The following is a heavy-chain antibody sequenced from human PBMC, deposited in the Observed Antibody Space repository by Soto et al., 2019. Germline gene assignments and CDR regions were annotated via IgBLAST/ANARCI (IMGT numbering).Heavy chain of an antibody. Sequence: ASGKVSCKASGYTFTGYYMHWVRQAPGQVLEWMGWINPNSGGTNYAQKFQGRVTMTRDTSISTAYMELSRLRSDDTAVYYCAREIRVWFGELLYYYGMDVWGQGTTVTVSS. CDR3: AREIRVWFGELLYYYGMDV. J-gene: IGHJ6*02. CDR2: INPNSGGT. CDR1: GYTFTGYY. V-gene: IGHV1-2*02. D-gene: IGHD3-10*01.